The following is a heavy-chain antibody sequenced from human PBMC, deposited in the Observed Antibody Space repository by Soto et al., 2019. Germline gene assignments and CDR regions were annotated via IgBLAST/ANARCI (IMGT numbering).Heavy chain of an antibody. CDR1: GYTFTVYY. D-gene: IGHD1-26*01. Sequence: QVQLVQSGAEVKKPGASVNVSCKASGYTFTVYYMHWVRQAPGQGLEWMGWINPKSGGTMYPQKVQGRVTMTWETSLSTAYMALTRLRSDDTAVYYCARDLAKGGGSAGFDYWGQGTLVTVSS. CDR2: INPKSGGT. J-gene: IGHJ4*02. CDR3: ARDLAKGGGSAGFDY. V-gene: IGHV1-2*02.